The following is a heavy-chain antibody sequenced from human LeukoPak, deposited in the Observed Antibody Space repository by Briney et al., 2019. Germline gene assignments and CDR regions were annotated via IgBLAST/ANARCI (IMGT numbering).Heavy chain of an antibody. Sequence: GGSLRLSCAASGFTFDDNAMHCVRQAPGKGLEWVSGISWNSGSIGYADSVKGRFTISRDNAKNSLYLQMNSLRAEDTALYYCAKDIGKYYDSSGYCEFDYWGQGTLVTVAS. V-gene: IGHV3-9*01. CDR3: AKDIGKYYDSSGYCEFDY. J-gene: IGHJ4*02. D-gene: IGHD3-22*01. CDR2: ISWNSGSI. CDR1: GFTFDDNA.